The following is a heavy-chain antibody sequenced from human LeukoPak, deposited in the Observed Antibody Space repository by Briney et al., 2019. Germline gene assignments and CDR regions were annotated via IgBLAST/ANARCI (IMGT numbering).Heavy chain of an antibody. CDR3: AKRAPYYFDY. V-gene: IGHV3-23*01. CDR2: ISGSGATT. CDR1: GFTFSSSG. Sequence: GGSLRLSCVASGFTFSSSGMSWVRQAPGKGLEWVSTISGSGATTYYADSVKGRFTISRDNSKNTLYLQMNSLRAEDTALYYCAKRAPYYFDYWGQGTLVPVSS. J-gene: IGHJ4*02.